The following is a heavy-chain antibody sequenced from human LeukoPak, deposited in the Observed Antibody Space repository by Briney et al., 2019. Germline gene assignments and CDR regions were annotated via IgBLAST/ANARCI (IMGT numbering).Heavy chain of an antibody. J-gene: IGHJ4*02. V-gene: IGHV4-59*01. CDR2: VYYTGTT. Sequence: SETLSLTCTVSNGSISSFYWTWIRQPPGKGLEWIGYVYYTGTTDYNPSLKSRVTISVDTSKNQFSLKLSSVTAADTAVYYCARGYGRYFDYWGQGTLVTVSS. CDR1: NGSISSFY. CDR3: ARGYGRYFDY. D-gene: IGHD5-18*01.